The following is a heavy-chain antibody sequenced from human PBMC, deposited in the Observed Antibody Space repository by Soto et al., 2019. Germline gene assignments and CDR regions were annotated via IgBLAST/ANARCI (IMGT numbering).Heavy chain of an antibody. Sequence: GSLRLSCAASGFTFSSYGMHWVRQAPGKGLEWVAVIWYDGSNKYYADSVKGRFTISRDNSKNTLYLQMNSLRAEDTAVYYCAREDIVIAPAEIPLDYWGQGTLVTVSS. CDR3: AREDIVIAPAEIPLDY. CDR2: IWYDGSNK. V-gene: IGHV3-33*01. D-gene: IGHD2-2*01. CDR1: GFTFSSYG. J-gene: IGHJ4*02.